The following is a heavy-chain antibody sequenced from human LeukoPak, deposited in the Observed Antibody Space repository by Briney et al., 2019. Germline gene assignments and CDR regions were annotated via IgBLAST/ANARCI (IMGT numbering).Heavy chain of an antibody. CDR3: ARHGSGDGGTRNFDY. J-gene: IGHJ4*02. Sequence: SETLSLTCTVSGGSTSSYYWSWIRQPPGKGLEWIGYIYYSGSTNYNPSLKSRVTISVDTSKNQFSLKLSSVTAADTAVYYCARHGSGDGGTRNFDYWGQGTLVTVSS. D-gene: IGHD4-23*01. V-gene: IGHV4-59*08. CDR2: IYYSGST. CDR1: GGSTSSYY.